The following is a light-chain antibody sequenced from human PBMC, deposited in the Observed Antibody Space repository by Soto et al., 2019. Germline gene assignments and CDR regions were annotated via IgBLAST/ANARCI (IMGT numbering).Light chain of an antibody. V-gene: IGKV1-6*01. CDR2: AAS. CDR1: QGIRND. J-gene: IGKJ2*01. CDR3: LRDYNYPYT. Sequence: AVQMTQSPSSLSASVGDRVTITCRASQGIRNDLGWYQQKQGQAPKLLIYAASSLQSGVPSRFSGSASGTDFTLTISSLQPEDFATYYCLRDYNYPYTFGQGTKLEIK.